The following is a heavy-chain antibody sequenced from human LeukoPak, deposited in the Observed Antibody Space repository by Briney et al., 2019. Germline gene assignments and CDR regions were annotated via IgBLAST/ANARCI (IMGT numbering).Heavy chain of an antibody. Sequence: SETLSLTCAVYGGSFSGYYWSWIRQPPGKGLEWNGEINHSGSTNYNPSLKSRVTISVDTSKNQFSLKLSSVTAADTAVYYCARGRGYSRGYFDYWGQGTLVTVSS. CDR1: GGSFSGYY. J-gene: IGHJ4*02. V-gene: IGHV4-34*01. CDR2: INHSGST. D-gene: IGHD5-18*01. CDR3: ARGRGYSRGYFDY.